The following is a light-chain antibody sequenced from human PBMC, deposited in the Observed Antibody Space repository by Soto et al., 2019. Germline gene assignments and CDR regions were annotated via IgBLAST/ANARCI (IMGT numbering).Light chain of an antibody. CDR1: SSNIGDNT. CDR2: SYN. V-gene: IGLV1-44*01. Sequence: QSVLTQPPSASGTPGQSVTISCSGSSSNIGDNTVNWYQQLPGTAPKLLIYSYNQRPSGVPDRFSGSKSGSSASLAISGLRSEDEADYYCATWDDSLSGWVFGGGTKLTVL. J-gene: IGLJ3*02. CDR3: ATWDDSLSGWV.